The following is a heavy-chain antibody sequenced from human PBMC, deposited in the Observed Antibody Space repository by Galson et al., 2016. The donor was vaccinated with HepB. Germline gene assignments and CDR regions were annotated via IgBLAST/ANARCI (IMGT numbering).Heavy chain of an antibody. D-gene: IGHD4-11*01. J-gene: IGHJ1*01. CDR3: ARAPYSSRLYKYFQY. V-gene: IGHV4-34*01. CDR1: GLSFSDSY. Sequence: LRLSCAVSGLSFSDSYMSWIRQTPGKGLEWIGEINDSGVTKYNPSLRSRVTLSKDTSKNQFSLNLTSLTVADAAMYYCARAPYSSRLYKYFQYWGQGTLVTVSA. CDR2: INDSGVT.